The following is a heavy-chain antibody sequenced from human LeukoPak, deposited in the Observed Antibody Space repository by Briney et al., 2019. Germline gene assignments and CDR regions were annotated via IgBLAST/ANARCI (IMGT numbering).Heavy chain of an antibody. CDR3: AYCSGGTCYYFDS. D-gene: IGHD2-15*01. J-gene: IGHJ4*02. V-gene: IGHV3-48*03. CDR1: GFTFSSYE. Sequence: GGSLRLSCAAWGFTFSSYEMNCVRQAPGKGLEWVSYISSTGGTIYYADSVKGRFTISRDNAKNSLYLQMNSLRAEDTAVYYCAYCSGGTCYYFDSWGQGTLVTVSS. CDR2: ISSTGGTI.